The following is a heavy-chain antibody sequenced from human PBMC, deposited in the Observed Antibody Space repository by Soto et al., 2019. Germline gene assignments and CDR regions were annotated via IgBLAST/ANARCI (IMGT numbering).Heavy chain of an antibody. V-gene: IGHV1-46*03. CDR2: INPSGGST. Sequence: QVQLVQSGAEVKKPGASVKVSCKASGYTFTSYYMHWVRQAPGQGLEWMGIINPSGGSTSYAQKFQGRVTRTRDTSTSTVYMELSSLRSEDTAVYYCARDLGVTGTTFAAFDIWGQGTMVTVSS. CDR1: GYTFTSYY. CDR3: ARDLGVTGTTFAAFDI. D-gene: IGHD1-20*01. J-gene: IGHJ3*02.